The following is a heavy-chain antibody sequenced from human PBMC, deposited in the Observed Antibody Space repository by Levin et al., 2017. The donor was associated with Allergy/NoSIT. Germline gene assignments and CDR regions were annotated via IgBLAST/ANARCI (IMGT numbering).Heavy chain of an antibody. J-gene: IGHJ4*02. CDR2: IRSKANSYAT. Sequence: GGSLRLSCAASGFTFSGSAMHWVRQASGKGLEWVGRIRSKANSYATAYAASVKGRFTISRDDSKNTAYLQMNSLKTEDTAVYYCTSARGPFDYWGQGTLVTVSS. CDR1: GFTFSGSA. CDR3: TSARGPFDY. V-gene: IGHV3-73*01.